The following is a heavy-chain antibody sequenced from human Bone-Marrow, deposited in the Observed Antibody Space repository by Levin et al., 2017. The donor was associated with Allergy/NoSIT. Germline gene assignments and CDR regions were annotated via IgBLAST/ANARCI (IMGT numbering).Heavy chain of an antibody. CDR2: FNPEDGET. D-gene: IGHD1/OR15-1a*01. J-gene: IGHJ4*02. CDR3: ATGRTFNSNNRYY. V-gene: IGHV1-24*01. Sequence: GESLKISCKVSGYTLTELSMHWVRQAPGKGLEWMGGFNPEDGETIFAQKFQGRVTVTEDTSTDTAYMELSSLRSEDTAVYYCATGRTFNSNNRYYWGQGTLVTVSS. CDR1: GYTLTELS.